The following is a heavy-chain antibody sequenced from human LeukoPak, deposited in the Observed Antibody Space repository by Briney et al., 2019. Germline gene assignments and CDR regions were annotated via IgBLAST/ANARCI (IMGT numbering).Heavy chain of an antibody. Sequence: PGGSLRLSCAASGFTFSSYAMSWVRQAPGKGLEWVSSISSSSSYIYYADSVKGRFTISRDNAKNSLYLQMSSLRAEDTAVYYCARFLSGRNIVGATTGAFDIWGQGTMVTVSS. D-gene: IGHD1-26*01. CDR3: ARFLSGRNIVGATTGAFDI. V-gene: IGHV3-21*01. CDR1: GFTFSSYA. J-gene: IGHJ3*02. CDR2: ISSSSSYI.